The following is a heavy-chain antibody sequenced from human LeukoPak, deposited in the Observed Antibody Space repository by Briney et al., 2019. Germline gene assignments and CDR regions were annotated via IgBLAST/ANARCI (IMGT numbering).Heavy chain of an antibody. V-gene: IGHV3-53*01. CDR1: GFTVSSNY. CDR3: ARRHLTSGSIDY. CDR2: IFSGGGT. Sequence: GGSLRLSCAASGFTVSSNYMNWVRQAPGKGLEWVSNIFSGGGTHYADSVKGRFTISRDNSKNTVYLQMSSLRAEDTAMYYCARRHLTSGSIDYWGQGTLVTVSS. J-gene: IGHJ4*02.